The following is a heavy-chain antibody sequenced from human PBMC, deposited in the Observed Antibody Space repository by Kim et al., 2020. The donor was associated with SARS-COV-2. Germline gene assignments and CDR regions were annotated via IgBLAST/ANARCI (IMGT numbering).Heavy chain of an antibody. CDR3: ARYVRYCTGGVCYPSFYYFDY. V-gene: IGHV4-34*01. CDR2: INHSGST. CDR1: GGSFSGYY. J-gene: IGHJ4*02. Sequence: SETLSLTCAVYGGSFSGYYWSWIRQPPGKGLEWIGEINHSGSTNYNPSLKSRVTISVDTSKNQFSLKLSSVTAADTAVYYCARYVRYCTGGVCYPSFYYFDYWGQGTLVTVSS. D-gene: IGHD2-8*02.